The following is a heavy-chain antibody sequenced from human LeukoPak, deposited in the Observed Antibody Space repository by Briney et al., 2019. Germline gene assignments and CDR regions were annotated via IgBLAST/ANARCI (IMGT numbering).Heavy chain of an antibody. Sequence: ASVKVSCKASGGAFSSYAISWVRQAPGQGLEWMGWISAYNGNTNYAQKLQGRVTMTTDTSTSTAYMELRSLRSDDTAVYYCARVQYSSSGKAGAFDYWGQGTLVTVSS. CDR1: GGAFSSYA. CDR3: ARVQYSSSGKAGAFDY. D-gene: IGHD6-13*01. J-gene: IGHJ4*02. CDR2: ISAYNGNT. V-gene: IGHV1-18*01.